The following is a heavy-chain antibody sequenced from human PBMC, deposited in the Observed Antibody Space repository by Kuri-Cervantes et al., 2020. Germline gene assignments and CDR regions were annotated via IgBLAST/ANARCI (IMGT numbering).Heavy chain of an antibody. D-gene: IGHD1-26*01. CDR2: IYYSGST. Sequence: SETLSLTCTVSGGSISSYYWSWIRQPPGKGLEWIGYIYYSGSTNYNPPLKSRVTISVDTSKNQFPLKLSSVTAADTAVYYCARGGGSYYYYYYMDVWGKGTTVTVSS. J-gene: IGHJ6*03. CDR3: ARGGGSYYYYYYMDV. V-gene: IGHV4-59*01. CDR1: GGSISSYY.